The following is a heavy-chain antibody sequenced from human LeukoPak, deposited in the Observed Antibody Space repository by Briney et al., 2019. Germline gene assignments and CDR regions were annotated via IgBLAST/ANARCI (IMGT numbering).Heavy chain of an antibody. CDR3: ARALSGYTYDNLAL. CDR2: ISFDGDHE. CDR1: GFPFSSYA. J-gene: IGHJ4*02. D-gene: IGHD5-18*01. V-gene: IGHV3-30*04. Sequence: PGGSLRLSCAASGFPFSSYAMHWVRQAPGKGLEWVAVISFDGDHEYYADSVRGRFTVSRDNSKNTLNLQMNSLRGEDTAVYYCARALSGYTYDNLALWGQGTLVTVSS.